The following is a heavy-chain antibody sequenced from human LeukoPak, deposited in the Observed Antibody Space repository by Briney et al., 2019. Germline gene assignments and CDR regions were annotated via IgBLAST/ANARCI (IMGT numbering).Heavy chain of an antibody. CDR3: ARDPTVTTLRFFDD. CDR2: INPNNGGA. J-gene: IGHJ4*02. CDR1: GYTFTGYY. Sequence: ASVKVSCKASGYTFTGYYIHWVRQAPGQGLEWMGWINPNNGGANYAQNFQGRVTMTRDTSISTAYMELTRLKSDDTAVYYCARDPTVTTLRFFDDWGQGTLVTVSS. D-gene: IGHD4-17*01. V-gene: IGHV1-2*02.